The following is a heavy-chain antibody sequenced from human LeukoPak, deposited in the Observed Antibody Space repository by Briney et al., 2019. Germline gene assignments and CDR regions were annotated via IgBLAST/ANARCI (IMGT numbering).Heavy chain of an antibody. V-gene: IGHV3-30-3*01. CDR2: ISYDGSNK. CDR3: AGDPWRGDTAMVYPHY. J-gene: IGHJ4*02. CDR1: GFTFSRYA. D-gene: IGHD5-18*01. Sequence: GRSLRLSCAASGFTFSRYAMHWVRQAPGKGLEWVAVISYDGSNKYYADSVKGRFTISRDNSKNTLYLQMNSLRAEDTAVYYCAGDPWRGDTAMVYPHYWGQGTLVTVSS.